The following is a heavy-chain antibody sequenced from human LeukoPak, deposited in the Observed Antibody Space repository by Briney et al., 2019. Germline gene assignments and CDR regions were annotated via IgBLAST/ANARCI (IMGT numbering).Heavy chain of an antibody. J-gene: IGHJ4*02. Sequence: PGGSLRLSCAASGFTFSSYSMNWVRQAPGKGLEWVSYISSSSSTIYYADSVKGRFTISRDNAKNSLYLQMNSLRDVDTAVYYCARPVWGSYQRPPTRRAMELETQDYWGQGTLVTVSS. CDR2: ISSSSSTI. CDR1: GFTFSSYS. V-gene: IGHV3-48*02. CDR3: ARPVWGSYQRPPTRRAMELETQDY. D-gene: IGHD3-16*02.